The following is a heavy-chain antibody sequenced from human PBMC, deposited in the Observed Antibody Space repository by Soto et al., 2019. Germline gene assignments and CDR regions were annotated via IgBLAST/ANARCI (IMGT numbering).Heavy chain of an antibody. J-gene: IGHJ4*02. CDR1: GFTFSRYA. CDR3: AKLAPAATYYCDC. Sequence: EVQLLESGGGLVQPGGSLRLSCAASGFTFSRYAMSWFRQAPGKRLEWVSAISGDAGRTYYADSVKGRFTISRDNSKNTLYLQLNILRAEDTAIYSCAKLAPAATYYCDCWGQGTLVTVSS. D-gene: IGHD2-2*01. CDR2: ISGDAGRT. V-gene: IGHV3-23*01.